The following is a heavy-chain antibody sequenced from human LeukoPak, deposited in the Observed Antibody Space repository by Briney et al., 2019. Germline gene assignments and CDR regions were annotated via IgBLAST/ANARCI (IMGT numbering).Heavy chain of an antibody. CDR1: GFTVSSNY. Sequence: GGSLRLSCAASGFTVSSNYMSWVRQAPGKGLEWVSVIYRGGSTYYADTVKGRFTISRHNSKNTLYLQMNSLRAEDTAVYYCARDHGSAFGHYYYYGMDVWGQGTTVTVSS. CDR2: IYRGGST. V-gene: IGHV3-53*04. D-gene: IGHD3-10*01. CDR3: ARDHGSAFGHYYYYGMDV. J-gene: IGHJ6*02.